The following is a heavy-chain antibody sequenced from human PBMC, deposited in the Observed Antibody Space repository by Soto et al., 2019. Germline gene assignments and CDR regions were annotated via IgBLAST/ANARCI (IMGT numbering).Heavy chain of an antibody. CDR3: ARERGSGWTFDY. D-gene: IGHD6-19*01. Sequence: EVQLVESGGDLVQPGGSLRLSCAASGFTFSTYSMNWVHQAPGKGLEWVSSISSSSTIYYADSVKGRFTISRDNVQNSLYLQMHSLRAEDTAVYYCARERGSGWTFDYWGQGTLVTVSS. V-gene: IGHV3-48*01. CDR1: GFTFSTYS. CDR2: ISSSSTI. J-gene: IGHJ4*02.